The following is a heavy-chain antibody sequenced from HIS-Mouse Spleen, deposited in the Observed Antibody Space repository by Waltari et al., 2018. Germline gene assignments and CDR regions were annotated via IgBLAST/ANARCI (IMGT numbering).Heavy chain of an antibody. CDR1: GFTFSSYW. Sequence: EVQLVESGGGLVQPGGSLRLSCAASGFTFSSYWMSWVRQAQGKRLEWVANIKKDGSEKYYVDSVKGRFTISRDNAKNSLYLQMNSLRAEDTAVYYCAREGDSGSYFDYWGQGTLVTVSS. CDR3: AREGDSGSYFDY. CDR2: IKKDGSEK. V-gene: IGHV3-7*01. J-gene: IGHJ4*02. D-gene: IGHD1-26*01.